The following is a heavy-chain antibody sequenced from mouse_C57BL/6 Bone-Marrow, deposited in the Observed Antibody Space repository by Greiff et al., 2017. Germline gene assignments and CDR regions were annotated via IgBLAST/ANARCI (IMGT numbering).Heavy chain of an antibody. V-gene: IGHV7-3*01. J-gene: IGHJ2*01. D-gene: IGHD2-1*01. CDR1: GFTFTDYY. CDR2: IRNKANGYTT. CDR3: SRYLYYGNHDY. Sequence: EVQLVESGGGLVQPGGSLSLSCAASGFTFTDYYMSWVRQPPGKALEWLGFIRNKANGYTTEYSASVKGRFTISRDNSQSILYLQMNALRAEDSATYCCSRYLYYGNHDYWGQGTTLTVSS.